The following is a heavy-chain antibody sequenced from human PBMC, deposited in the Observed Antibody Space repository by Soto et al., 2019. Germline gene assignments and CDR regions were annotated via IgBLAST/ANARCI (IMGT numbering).Heavy chain of an antibody. Sequence: PGGSLRLSCAASGFTFSSYAMHWVRQAPGKGLEWVAVISYDGSNKYYADSVKGRFTISRDNSKNTLYLQMNSLRAEDTAVYYCARVHCSGGSCYSVFFAYGMDFWGQGTTVTVSS. CDR2: ISYDGSNK. CDR3: ARVHCSGGSCYSVFFAYGMDF. D-gene: IGHD2-15*01. V-gene: IGHV3-30-3*01. CDR1: GFTFSSYA. J-gene: IGHJ6*02.